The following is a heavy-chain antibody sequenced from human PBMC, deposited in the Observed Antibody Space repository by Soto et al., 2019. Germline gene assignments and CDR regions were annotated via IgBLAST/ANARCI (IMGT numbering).Heavy chain of an antibody. J-gene: IGHJ5*01. CDR3: AKGSETSNYADS. D-gene: IGHD4-4*01. CDR1: GFTFTNYA. Sequence: GGSLRLSCAPSGFTFTNYAMSWVRQAPGKGLEWVSAISASGGSTYYADSVKGRFTVSRDNSKNTLYLQMNSLRAEDTAVYYCAKGSETSNYADSWGQGTLVTVSS. CDR2: ISASGGST. V-gene: IGHV3-23*01.